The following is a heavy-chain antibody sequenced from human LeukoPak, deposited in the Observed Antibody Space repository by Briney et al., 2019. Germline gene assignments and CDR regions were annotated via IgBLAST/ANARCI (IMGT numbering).Heavy chain of an antibody. CDR1: GYIFPTYW. D-gene: IGHD2-2*03. Sequence: KLGESLQISCKGSGYIFPTYWIAWVRPLPGKGLEGMGIIYPDESNIRYSPSFQRQVTISADKSVSTAYLQWSSLKASDTAMYYCARPPSRGYSSSFEYWGQGTLVTVSS. V-gene: IGHV5-51*01. CDR2: IYPDESNI. CDR3: ARPPSRGYSSSFEY. J-gene: IGHJ4*02.